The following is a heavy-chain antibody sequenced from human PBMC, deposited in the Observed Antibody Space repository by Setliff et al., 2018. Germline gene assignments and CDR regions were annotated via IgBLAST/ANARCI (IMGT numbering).Heavy chain of an antibody. D-gene: IGHD3-3*01. J-gene: IGHJ6*02. V-gene: IGHV3-23*01. Sequence: QPGGSLRLSCAASGFTFTSYAMRWVRQAPGKGLEWVSSISGSAQTTYYADSVKGRFTISRDNSKNTVYLEMNSLRAEDTAVYYCAKELGDRLEWLYYYYGMDVWGQGTTVTVSS. CDR2: ISGSAQTT. CDR1: GFTFTSYA. CDR3: AKELGDRLEWLYYYYGMDV.